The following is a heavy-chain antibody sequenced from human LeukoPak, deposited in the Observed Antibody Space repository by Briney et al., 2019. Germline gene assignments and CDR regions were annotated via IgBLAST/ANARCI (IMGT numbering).Heavy chain of an antibody. V-gene: IGHV3-23*01. Sequence: GGSLRLSCAASGFTFSSYAMSWVRQAPGKGLEWVSAISGSGGSTYYADSVKGRFTISRDNSKNTLYLQMNSLRAEDTAVYYCAKDQIPGIAAAGDYWGQGTLVTVSP. CDR2: ISGSGGST. CDR3: AKDQIPGIAAAGDY. J-gene: IGHJ4*02. CDR1: GFTFSSYA. D-gene: IGHD6-13*01.